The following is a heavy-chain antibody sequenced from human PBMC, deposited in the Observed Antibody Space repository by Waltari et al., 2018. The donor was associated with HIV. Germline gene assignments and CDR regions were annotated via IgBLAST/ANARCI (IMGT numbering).Heavy chain of an antibody. V-gene: IGHV4-34*01. CDR2: INHSGST. Sequence: QVQLQQWGAGLLKPSETLSLTCAVYGGSFRGYYWSWIRQPPGKGLEWIGEINHSGSTNYNPSLKSRVTISVDTSKNQFSLKLSSVTAADTAVYYCARGEVSSWVFDYWGQGTLVTVSS. D-gene: IGHD6-13*01. CDR1: GGSFRGYY. CDR3: ARGEVSSWVFDY. J-gene: IGHJ4*02.